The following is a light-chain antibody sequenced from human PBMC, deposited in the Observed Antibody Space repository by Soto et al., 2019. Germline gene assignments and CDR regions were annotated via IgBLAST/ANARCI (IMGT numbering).Light chain of an antibody. CDR3: VVWDDTLNGPV. CDR1: SSNIGINA. CDR2: YDD. V-gene: IGLV1-36*01. J-gene: IGLJ3*02. Sequence: QSVLTQPPSVSAAPRQRVTISCSGSSSNIGINAVNWYQQLPGKTPKLLIYYDDLLPSGVSDRFSASKSGASASLAISGLRSEDEGDYFCVVWDDTLNGPVFGGGTKVT.